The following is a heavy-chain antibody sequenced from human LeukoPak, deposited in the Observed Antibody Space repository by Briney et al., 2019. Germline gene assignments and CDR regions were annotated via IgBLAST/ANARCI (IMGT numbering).Heavy chain of an antibody. Sequence: PGGSLRLSCAASGFTFSSYSMNWVRQAPGKGLEWVSSISSSSSYIYYADSVKGRFTISRDNAKNSLYLQMNSLRAEDTAVYYCERYPRAMSHSFLLQVFRHLGQGT. J-gene: IGHJ4*01. CDR2: ISSSSSYI. CDR1: GFTFSSYS. CDR3: ERYPRAMSHSFLLQVFRH. D-gene: IGHD2-15*01. V-gene: IGHV3-21*01.